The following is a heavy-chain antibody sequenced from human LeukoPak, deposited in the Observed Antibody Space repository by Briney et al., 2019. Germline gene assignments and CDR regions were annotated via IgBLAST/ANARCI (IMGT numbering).Heavy chain of an antibody. J-gene: IGHJ4*02. CDR1: GGTFSSYA. Sequence: SVKVSCKASGGTFSSYAISWVRQAPGQGLEWMGGIIPIFGTANYAQKFQGRVTITTDESTSTAYMELSSLRSEDTAVYYCGTSTFKLRFLEWLPSYFDYWGQGTLVTVSS. V-gene: IGHV1-69*05. CDR2: IIPIFGTA. D-gene: IGHD3-3*01. CDR3: GTSTFKLRFLEWLPSYFDY.